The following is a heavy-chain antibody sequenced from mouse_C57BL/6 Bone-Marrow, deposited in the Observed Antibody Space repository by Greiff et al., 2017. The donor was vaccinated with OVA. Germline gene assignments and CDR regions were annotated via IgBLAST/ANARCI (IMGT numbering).Heavy chain of an antibody. CDR2: IYPRSGNT. CDR3: ARSLTVTLFAY. Sequence: LVESGAELARPGASVKLSCKASGYTFTSYGISWVKQRTGQGLEWIGEIYPRSGNTYYNEKFKGKATLTADKSSSTAYMELRSLTSEDSAVYFCARSLTVTLFAYWGQGTLVTVSA. D-gene: IGHD4-1*01. J-gene: IGHJ3*01. CDR1: GYTFTSYG. V-gene: IGHV1-81*01.